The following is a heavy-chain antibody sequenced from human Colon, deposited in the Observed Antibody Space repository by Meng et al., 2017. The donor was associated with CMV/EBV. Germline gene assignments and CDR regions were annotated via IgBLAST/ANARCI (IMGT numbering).Heavy chain of an antibody. V-gene: IGHV3-7*01. CDR3: ATGRTIFGVVTPGPYYFDY. D-gene: IGHD3-3*01. CDR2: IKQDGTEK. J-gene: IGHJ4*02. Sequence: GESLKISCAASGFSFNSYWLSWVRQAPGKGLDWVASIKQDGTEKYYVDSVKGRFTISRDNAKNSLYLQMNSLRAEDTAVYYCATGRTIFGVVTPGPYYFDYWGQGTVVTVSS. CDR1: GFSFNSYW.